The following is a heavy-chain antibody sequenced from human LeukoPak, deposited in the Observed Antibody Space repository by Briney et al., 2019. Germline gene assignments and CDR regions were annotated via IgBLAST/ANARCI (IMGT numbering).Heavy chain of an antibody. CDR1: GFTFSSYW. Sequence: GGSLRLSCAASGFTFSSYWMSWVRQAPGKGLEWVANLRQDGSERYCVGSVRGRFTISRDNAKNSLDLQMSSLRAEDTAVYYCARERGGYCSGATCYKAFDIWGQGTMVTVSS. CDR2: LRQDGSER. CDR3: ARERGGYCSGATCYKAFDI. D-gene: IGHD2-2*02. J-gene: IGHJ3*02. V-gene: IGHV3-7*01.